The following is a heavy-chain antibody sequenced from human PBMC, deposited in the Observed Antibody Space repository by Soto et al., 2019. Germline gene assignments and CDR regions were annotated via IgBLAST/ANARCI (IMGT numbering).Heavy chain of an antibody. CDR2: LYDVDGS. CDR3: ATWHEREHAFDV. V-gene: IGHV3-53*01. D-gene: IGHD1-1*01. Sequence: DVQLVESGGGLIQPGESLRLSCAAFGLTISGKKYVAWVRQAPGKGLEWGSALYDVDGSFYADSVTGRVTTSSDSSKTTVYLQMNELRPDDTAVYYCATWHEREHAFDVWGQGTTVTISS. CDR1: GLTISGKKY. J-gene: IGHJ3*01.